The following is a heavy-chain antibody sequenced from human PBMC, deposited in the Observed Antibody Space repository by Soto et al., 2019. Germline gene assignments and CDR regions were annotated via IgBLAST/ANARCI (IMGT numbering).Heavy chain of an antibody. CDR1: GGSISGSY. Sequence: PSETLSLTCTVSGGSISGSYWTWIRQPPGKGLEWIGYIYYSGSTNYNPSLKSRVTISVDTSKNQFSLKLSSVTAADTAVYYCARERVDYGDYFDCWGQGTLVTVSS. D-gene: IGHD4-17*01. V-gene: IGHV4-59*01. J-gene: IGHJ4*02. CDR3: ARERVDYGDYFDC. CDR2: IYYSGST.